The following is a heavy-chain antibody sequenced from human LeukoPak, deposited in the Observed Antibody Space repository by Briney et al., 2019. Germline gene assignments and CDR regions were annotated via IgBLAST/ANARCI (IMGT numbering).Heavy chain of an antibody. V-gene: IGHV4-34*01. D-gene: IGHD2-2*01. J-gene: IGHJ4*02. CDR2: INHSGST. CDR1: GGSFSGYY. CDR3: ARGKAGDCSSTSCPKGYFDY. Sequence: PSETLSLTCAVYGGSFSGYYWSWIRQPPGKGLEWIGEINHSGSTNYNPFLKSRVTISVDTSKNQFSLKLSSVTAADTAVYYCARGKAGDCSSTSCPKGYFDYWGQGTLVTVSS.